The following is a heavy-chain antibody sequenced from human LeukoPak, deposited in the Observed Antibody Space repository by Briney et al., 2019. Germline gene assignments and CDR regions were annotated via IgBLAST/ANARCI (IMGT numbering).Heavy chain of an antibody. D-gene: IGHD5-12*01. J-gene: IGHJ2*01. CDR1: GGSISSSSYY. Sequence: SETPSLTCTVSGGSISSSSYYWGWIRQPPGKGLERIGSIYYSGSTYYNPSLKSRVTISVDTSKNQFSLKLSSVTAADTAVYYCARHVRYSGYDIDWYFDLWGRGTLVTVSS. CDR2: IYYSGST. CDR3: ARHVRYSGYDIDWYFDL. V-gene: IGHV4-39*01.